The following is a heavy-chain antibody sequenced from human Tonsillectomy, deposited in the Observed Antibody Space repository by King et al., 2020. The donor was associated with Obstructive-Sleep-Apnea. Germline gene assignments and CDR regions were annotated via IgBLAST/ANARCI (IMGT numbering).Heavy chain of an antibody. CDR3: ARDLDRGGYYEGAFDI. J-gene: IGHJ3*02. CDR1: GFTVSSNY. Sequence: VLLVESGGGLVQPGGSLRLSCAASGFTVSSNYMSWGRQAPGKGLEWVSVIYSGGSTYYADSVKGRFTISRHNSKNTLYLQMNSLRAEDTAVYYCARDLDRGGYYEGAFDIWGQGTMVTVSS. V-gene: IGHV3-53*04. D-gene: IGHD3-22*01. CDR2: IYSGGST.